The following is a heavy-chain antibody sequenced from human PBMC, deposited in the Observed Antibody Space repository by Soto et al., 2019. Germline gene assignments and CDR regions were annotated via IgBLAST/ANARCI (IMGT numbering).Heavy chain of an antibody. V-gene: IGHV4-39*01. J-gene: IGHJ4*02. CDR3: ASQTIAADNPGDY. CDR2: ICYSGST. Sequence: QLQLQESGPGLVKPSETLSLTCTVSGGSISSSSYYWGWIRQPPGKGLEWIGSICYSGSTYYNPSLSSRVTISVDTSNNQFSLKLSSVTAADSAVYYCASQTIAADNPGDYWGQGTLVTVSS. CDR1: GGSISSSSYY. D-gene: IGHD6-13*01.